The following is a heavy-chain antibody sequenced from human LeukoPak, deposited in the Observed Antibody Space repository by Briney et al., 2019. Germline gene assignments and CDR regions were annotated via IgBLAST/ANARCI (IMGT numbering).Heavy chain of an antibody. CDR3: ARGYSGYDHWFDP. V-gene: IGHV4-59*01. D-gene: IGHD5-12*01. CDR1: GGSISSYY. CDR2: IYYSGST. Sequence: PSETLSLTCTVSGGSISSYYWSWIRQPPGKGLEWIGYIYYSGSTNYNPSLKSRVTISVDTSKNRFSLKLSSVTAADTAVYYCARGYSGYDHWFDPWGQGTLVTVSS. J-gene: IGHJ5*02.